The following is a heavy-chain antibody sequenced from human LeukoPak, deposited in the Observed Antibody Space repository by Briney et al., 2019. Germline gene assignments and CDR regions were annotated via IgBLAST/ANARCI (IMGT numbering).Heavy chain of an antibody. CDR3: AKDSGGGACYLDY. J-gene: IGHJ4*02. Sequence: PGRSLRLSCAASGFTFSSYNMHWVRQAPGKGLEWVAVIWYDGTNKYYADSVNGRFTISRDNSKNTLYLQMNSLRAEDTAVYYCAKDSGGGACYLDYWGQGTLAAVSS. D-gene: IGHD2-21*02. CDR1: GFTFSSYN. V-gene: IGHV3-33*06. CDR2: IWYDGTNK.